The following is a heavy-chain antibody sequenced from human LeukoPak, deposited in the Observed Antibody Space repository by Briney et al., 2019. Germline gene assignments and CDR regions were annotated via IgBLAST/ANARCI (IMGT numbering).Heavy chain of an antibody. CDR1: GYTFIGYY. CDR2: ISAYNGNT. V-gene: IGHV1-18*04. D-gene: IGHD2-2*01. J-gene: IGHJ6*02. Sequence: GASVKVSCKASGYTFIGYYLHWVRQAPGQGLEWMGWISAYNGNTNYAQKLQGRATMTTDTSTSTAYMELRSLRSDDTAVYYCARDIVVVPAAMPGYYYYYGMDVWGQGTTVTVSS. CDR3: ARDIVVVPAAMPGYYYYYGMDV.